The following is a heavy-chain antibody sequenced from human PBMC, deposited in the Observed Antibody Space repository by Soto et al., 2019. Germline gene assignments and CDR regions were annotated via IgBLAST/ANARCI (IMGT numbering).Heavy chain of an antibody. CDR3: ASPGYYQNDDWFAP. V-gene: IGHV4-4*02. CDR2: IYHSGST. J-gene: IGHJ5*02. CDR1: GGSISSSNW. D-gene: IGHD3-22*01. Sequence: SETLSLTCAVSGGSISSSNWWSWVRQPPGKGLEGIGEIYHSGSTNYNPSLKSRVTISVDKSKNQFSLKLSSVTAADTAVYYCASPGYYQNDDWFAPWGKGTLVTVSS.